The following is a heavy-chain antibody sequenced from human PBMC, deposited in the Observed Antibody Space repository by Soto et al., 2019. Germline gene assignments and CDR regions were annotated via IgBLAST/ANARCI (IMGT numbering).Heavy chain of an antibody. V-gene: IGHV3-9*01. J-gene: IGHJ3*02. D-gene: IGHD3-16*01. Sequence: GGSLRLSCAASGFTFDDYAMHWVRQAPGKGLEWVSGISWNSGSIGYADSVKGRFTISRDNAKNSLYLQMNSLRAEDTALYYCAKLSMITFGGVGDAFDIWGQGTMVTVSS. CDR1: GFTFDDYA. CDR3: AKLSMITFGGVGDAFDI. CDR2: ISWNSGSI.